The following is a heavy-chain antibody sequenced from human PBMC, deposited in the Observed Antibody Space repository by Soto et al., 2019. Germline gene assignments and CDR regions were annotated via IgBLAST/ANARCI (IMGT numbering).Heavy chain of an antibody. CDR2: ISPYNDQT. Sequence: QVQLVQSASEVMKPGASVKVSCKASGYTFIRYGITWVRQAPGQRLEWMGWISPYNDQTIYAQKLQGRVTMTADTATRTVYMQLRSLKSDDTAVYYCARGGYYDNVWGKLSHYGLDVWGQATSVTVSS. D-gene: IGHD3-16*01. J-gene: IGHJ6*02. CDR3: ARGGYYDNVWGKLSHYGLDV. V-gene: IGHV1-18*01. CDR1: GYTFIRYG.